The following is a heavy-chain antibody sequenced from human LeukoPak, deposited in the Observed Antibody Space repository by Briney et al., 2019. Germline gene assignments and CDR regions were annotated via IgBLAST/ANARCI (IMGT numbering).Heavy chain of an antibody. CDR2: INPDNGDT. D-gene: IGHD3-3*02. CDR1: GHTFTGYS. J-gene: IGHJ4*02. V-gene: IGHV1-2*06. Sequence: ASVKVSCKASGHTFTGYSIHWVRQAPGQGLDWMGRINPDNGDTHYSQKFQGRVTMTRDTSITTAYMELSSLRSDDTAMYYCTRDGVAFVAPFDYWGQGTLVTVSS. CDR3: TRDGVAFVAPFDY.